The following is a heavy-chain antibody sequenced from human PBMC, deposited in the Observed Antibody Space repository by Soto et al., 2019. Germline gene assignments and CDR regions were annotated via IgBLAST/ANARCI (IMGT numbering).Heavy chain of an antibody. J-gene: IGHJ3*02. V-gene: IGHV4-59*01. CDR3: ARGRGGTYDAFDI. CDR2: IYYSGTT. CDR1: GGSMSRYC. Sequence: KPSETLSLTCTVSGGSMSRYCWSWIRQPPGKGLEWIGYIYYSGTTNYNPSLKSRVTTSLDTSKNQFSMKVVSLTAADTAFYYCARGRGGTYDAFDIWGPGTLVTVSS. D-gene: IGHD1-26*01.